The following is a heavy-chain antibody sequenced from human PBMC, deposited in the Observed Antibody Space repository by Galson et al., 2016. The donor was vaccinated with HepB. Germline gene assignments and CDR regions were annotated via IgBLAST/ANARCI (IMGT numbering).Heavy chain of an antibody. Sequence: CAISGDSVSSNAASWNLIRQSPSRGLEWLGRTYYRSEWYNEYALSVRSRITITPDISKNQFSLQLNSVTPEDTAVYFCARRGAPLGNFDVWGQGTAVTVSS. CDR3: ARRGAPLGNFDV. CDR1: GDSVSSNAAS. CDR2: TYYRSEWYN. V-gene: IGHV6-1*01. D-gene: IGHD2-15*01. J-gene: IGHJ3*01.